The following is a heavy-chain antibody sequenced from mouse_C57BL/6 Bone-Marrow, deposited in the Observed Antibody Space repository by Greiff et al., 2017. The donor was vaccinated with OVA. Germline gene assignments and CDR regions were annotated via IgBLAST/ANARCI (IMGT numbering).Heavy chain of an antibody. D-gene: IGHD3-2*02. J-gene: IGHJ2*01. V-gene: IGHV1-55*01. CDR3: ARGGASSGLYYFDY. Sequence: QVQLQQPGAELVKPGASVKMSCKASGYTFTSYWITWVKQRPGQGLEWIGDIYPGSGSTNYNEKFKSKATLTVDTSSSTAYMQLSSLTSEDSAVYYCARGGASSGLYYFDYWGQGTTLTVSS. CDR2: IYPGSGST. CDR1: GYTFTSYW.